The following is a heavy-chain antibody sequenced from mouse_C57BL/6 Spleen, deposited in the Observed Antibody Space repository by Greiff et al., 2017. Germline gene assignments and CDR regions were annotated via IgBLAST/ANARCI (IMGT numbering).Heavy chain of an antibody. D-gene: IGHD1-1*01. J-gene: IGHJ3*01. CDR3: ARGYYGSSSLAY. Sequence: QVQLQQSGPELVKPGASVKISCKASGYAFSSSWMNWVKQRPGKGLEWIGRIYPGDGDTNYNGKFKGKATLTADKSSSTAYMQLSSLTSEDSAVYFCARGYYGSSSLAYWGQGTLVTVSA. CDR2: IYPGDGDT. CDR1: GYAFSSSW. V-gene: IGHV1-82*01.